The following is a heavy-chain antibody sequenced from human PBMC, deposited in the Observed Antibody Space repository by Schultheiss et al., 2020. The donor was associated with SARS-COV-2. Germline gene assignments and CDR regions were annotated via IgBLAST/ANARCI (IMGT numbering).Heavy chain of an antibody. CDR1: GFTFSSYG. CDR2: ISYDGSNK. V-gene: IGHV3-30*03. J-gene: IGHJ4*02. D-gene: IGHD6-19*01. Sequence: GGSLRLSCAASGFTFSSYGMHWVRQAPGKGLEWVAVISYDGSNKYYADSVKGRFTISRDNSKNTLYLQMNSLRAEDTAVYYCARDGGVAGRCYFDYWGQGTLVTVSS. CDR3: ARDGGVAGRCYFDY.